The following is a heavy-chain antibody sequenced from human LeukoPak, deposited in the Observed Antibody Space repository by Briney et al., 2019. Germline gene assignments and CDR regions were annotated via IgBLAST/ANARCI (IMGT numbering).Heavy chain of an antibody. CDR3: ARTITILGGGDY. J-gene: IGHJ4*02. CDR2: INPNNGGT. D-gene: IGHD3-3*01. CDR1: GYTFTDYY. Sequence: ASVKVSCKASGYTFTDYYMHWVRQAPGQGLEWMGWINPNNGGTHYLQKFQGRVTMTRDTSISTAYMELSSLRSDDTAVYYCARTITILGGGDYWGQGSLVTVSS. V-gene: IGHV1-2*02.